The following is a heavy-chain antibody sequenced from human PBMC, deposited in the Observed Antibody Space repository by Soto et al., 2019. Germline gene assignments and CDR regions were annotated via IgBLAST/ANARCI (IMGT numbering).Heavy chain of an antibody. D-gene: IGHD5-12*01. V-gene: IGHV4-39*01. CDR1: GGSISSSGYY. J-gene: IGHJ3*02. Sequence: SETLSLTCTVSGGSISSSGYYWGWIRQPPGYGLVWFGSIYYGRDSYYTPSLKSRITISIDTSRNHFSLRLSSVTAADTAVYYCARHADSGYDLERAFDIWGRGTMVTVSS. CDR2: IYYGRDS. CDR3: ARHADSGYDLERAFDI.